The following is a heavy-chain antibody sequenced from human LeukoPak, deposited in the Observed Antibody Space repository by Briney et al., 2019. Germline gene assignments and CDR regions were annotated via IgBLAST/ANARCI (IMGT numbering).Heavy chain of an antibody. CDR1: GYTFTGYY. J-gene: IGHJ3*02. V-gene: IGHV1-2*02. D-gene: IGHD5-24*01. CDR3: ARQKQRWLQLMTRSDAFDI. CDR2: INPNSGGT. Sequence: ASVKVSCKASGYTFTGYYMHWVRQAPGQGLEWMGWINPNSGGTNYAQKFQGRVTMTRDTSISTAYLQWSSLKASDTAMYYCARQKQRWLQLMTRSDAFDIWGQGTMVTVSS.